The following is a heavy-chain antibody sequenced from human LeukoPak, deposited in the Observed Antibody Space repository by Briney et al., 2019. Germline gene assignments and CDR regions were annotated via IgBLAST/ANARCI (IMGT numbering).Heavy chain of an antibody. Sequence: SETLSLTCTVSGGSISSSSYYWGWIRQPPGKGLEWIGSIYYSGSTYYNPSLKSRVTISVDTSKNQFSLKLSSVTAADTAVYYCARQPFIAARRDRFDYWGQGTLVTVSS. CDR3: ARQPFIAARRDRFDY. CDR1: GGSISSSSYY. J-gene: IGHJ4*02. D-gene: IGHD6-6*01. V-gene: IGHV4-39*01. CDR2: IYYSGST.